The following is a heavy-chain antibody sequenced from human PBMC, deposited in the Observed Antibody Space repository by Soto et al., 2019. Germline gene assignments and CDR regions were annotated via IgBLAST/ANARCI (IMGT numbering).Heavy chain of an antibody. Sequence: PSETLSLTCTAYGESFNGYYWSWIRQPPGKGLEWIGEIHHSGSTNYNPSLKSRVTFSIYTSKRQFSLKVRSVTAADTAVYYCARGKRGSSWYRGEEKYYYYGMDVWGQGTPVTVSS. CDR3: ARGKRGSSWYRGEEKYYYYGMDV. CDR1: GESFNGYY. V-gene: IGHV4-34*01. D-gene: IGHD6-13*01. CDR2: IHHSGST. J-gene: IGHJ6*02.